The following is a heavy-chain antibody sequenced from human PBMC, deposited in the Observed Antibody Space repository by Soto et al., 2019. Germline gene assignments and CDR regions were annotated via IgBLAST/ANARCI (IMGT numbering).Heavy chain of an antibody. V-gene: IGHV3-48*01. CDR1: GFTFSSYS. Sequence: GGSLRLSCAASGFTFSSYSMNWVRQAPGKGLEWVSYISSSSSTIYYADSVKGRFTISRDNAKNSLYLQMNSLRAEDTAVYYCASTLGYCSSTSCPDGAFDIWGQGTMVTVSS. CDR2: ISSSSSTI. D-gene: IGHD2-2*01. J-gene: IGHJ3*02. CDR3: ASTLGYCSSTSCPDGAFDI.